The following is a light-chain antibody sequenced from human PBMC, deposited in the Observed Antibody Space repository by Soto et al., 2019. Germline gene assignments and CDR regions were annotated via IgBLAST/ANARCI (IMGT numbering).Light chain of an antibody. Sequence: DIQMTQSPFTLSASVGDRVTITCRASQSISRWLAWYQQKPGKAPSLLIYGVSSLQSGVPSRFSGSGSGTEYTLTISRLQPDDFATYYCQQYNSYSPPTFGQGTKVEIK. V-gene: IGKV1-5*01. CDR3: QQYNSYSPPT. CDR2: GVS. CDR1: QSISRW. J-gene: IGKJ1*01.